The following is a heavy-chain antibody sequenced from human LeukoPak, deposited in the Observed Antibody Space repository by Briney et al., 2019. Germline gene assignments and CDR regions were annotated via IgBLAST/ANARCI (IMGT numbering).Heavy chain of an antibody. CDR3: ARSLYCSSTSCYTFDY. V-gene: IGHV1-2*02. D-gene: IGHD2-2*02. J-gene: IGHJ4*02. CDR2: INPNSGGT. Sequence: GASVKVSCKASGYTFTGYYMHWVRQAPGQGLEWMGWINPNSGGTNYAQKFQGRVTMTRDTSISTAYMELSRLRSGDTAVYYCARSLYCSSTSCYTFDYWGQGTLVTVSS. CDR1: GYTFTGYY.